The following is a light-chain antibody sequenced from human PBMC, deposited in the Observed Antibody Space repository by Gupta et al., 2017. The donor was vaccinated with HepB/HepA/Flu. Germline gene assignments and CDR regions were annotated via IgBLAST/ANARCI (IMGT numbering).Light chain of an antibody. J-gene: IGKJ2*01. CDR2: DAS. CDR1: QSVGNY. V-gene: IGKV3-11*01. Sequence: EVVLTQSPATLSLSPGEGATLSCRASQSVGNYLAWYQHKPGQSPRLLIYDASTRANGVPARFSGGGSGTEFTLTITSRQPEDFAVYYCQHRSYCLGVFGQGTKLDIK. CDR3: QHRSYCLGV.